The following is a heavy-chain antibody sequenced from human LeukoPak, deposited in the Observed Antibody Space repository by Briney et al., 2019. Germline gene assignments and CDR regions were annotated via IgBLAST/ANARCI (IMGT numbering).Heavy chain of an antibody. CDR3: ARTQSRRLIVATMFDY. CDR1: GGSISSYY. D-gene: IGHD5-12*01. V-gene: IGHV4-59*01. CDR2: IYCSGST. J-gene: IGHJ4*02. Sequence: SETLSLTCTASGGSISSYYWSWIRQPPGKGLEWIGYIYCSGSTNYNPSLKSRVTITVDTSKNQFSLRLSSVTAADTAVDYCARTQSRRLIVATMFDYWGQGTLVTVSS.